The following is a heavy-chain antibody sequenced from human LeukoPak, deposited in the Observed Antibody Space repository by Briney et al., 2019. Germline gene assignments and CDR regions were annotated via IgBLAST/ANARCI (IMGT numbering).Heavy chain of an antibody. CDR2: VSAGGTTT. V-gene: IGHV3-23*01. CDR1: GFTFSSYP. J-gene: IGHJ6*02. D-gene: IGHD3-3*01. Sequence: QPGGSLRLSCSASGFTFSSYPMSWVRQAPGKGLEWVSTVSAGGTTTFYADSVKGRFTISRDNSKSTLYLQMNSLRAEDTAVYFCARGGFWSGYYNYYGMDVWGQGTTVTVSS. CDR3: ARGGFWSGYYNYYGMDV.